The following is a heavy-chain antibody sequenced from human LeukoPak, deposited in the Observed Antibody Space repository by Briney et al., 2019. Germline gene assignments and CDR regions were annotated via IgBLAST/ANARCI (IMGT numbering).Heavy chain of an antibody. V-gene: IGHV3-23*01. CDR1: GFTFSSYA. CDR3: AKPGYGDFYYFDY. Sequence: PGGSLRLSCAASGFTFSSYAMSWVRQAPGKGLEWVSAISGSGGSTYYADPVKGRFTISRDNSKNTLYLQMNSLRAEDTAVYYCAKPGYGDFYYFDYWGQGTLVTVSS. J-gene: IGHJ4*02. D-gene: IGHD4-17*01. CDR2: ISGSGGST.